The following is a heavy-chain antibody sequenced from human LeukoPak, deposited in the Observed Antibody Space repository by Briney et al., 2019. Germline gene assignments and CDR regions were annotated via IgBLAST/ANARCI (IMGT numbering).Heavy chain of an antibody. D-gene: IGHD6-13*01. CDR2: ISYDGSNK. J-gene: IGHJ4*02. Sequence: GRSLRLSCAASGFTFSSYGMHWVRQAPGKGLEWVAVISYDGSNKYYADSVKGRFTISRDISKNTLYLQMNSLRAEDTAVYYCARMHYSSSWSFDYWGQGTLVTVSS. CDR3: ARMHYSSSWSFDY. V-gene: IGHV3-30*03. CDR1: GFTFSSYG.